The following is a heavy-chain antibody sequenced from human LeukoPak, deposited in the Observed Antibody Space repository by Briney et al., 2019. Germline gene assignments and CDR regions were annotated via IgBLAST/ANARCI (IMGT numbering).Heavy chain of an antibody. CDR1: GASINSYY. CDR3: ARRFDP. V-gene: IGHV4-59*08. Sequence: SETLSLTCTVSGASINSYYWSWIRQPPGGELEWIGYVFYTGSTNYNPSLKSRVTISIDTSKNQFSLKLSSVTAADTAVYYCARRFDPWGQGTLVTVSS. J-gene: IGHJ5*02. CDR2: VFYTGST.